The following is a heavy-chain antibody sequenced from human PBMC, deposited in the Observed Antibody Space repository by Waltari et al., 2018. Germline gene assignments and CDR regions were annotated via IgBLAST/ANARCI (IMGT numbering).Heavy chain of an antibody. V-gene: IGHV1-69*05. CDR1: GGTFSSYA. Sequence: QVQLVQSGAEVKKPGSSVKVSCKASGGTFSSYAISWLRQAPGPGLAWMGGIIPIFGTANYAQKFQGRVTITTDESTSTAYMELSSLRSEDTAVYYCARDSGVGGCSGGSCLRYGMDVWGQGTTVTVSS. CDR3: ARDSGVGGCSGGSCLRYGMDV. J-gene: IGHJ6*02. D-gene: IGHD2-15*01. CDR2: IIPIFGTA.